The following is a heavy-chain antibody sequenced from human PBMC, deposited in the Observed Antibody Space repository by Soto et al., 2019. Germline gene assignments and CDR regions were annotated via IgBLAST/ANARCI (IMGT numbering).Heavy chain of an antibody. CDR1: GYTFTSYA. J-gene: IGHJ4*02. CDR2: INAGNGNT. Sequence: ASVKVSCKASGYTFTSYAMHWVRQAPGQRLEWMGWINAGNGNTKYSQKFQGRVTITRDTFASTAYMELSSLRSEDTAVYYCAREISIDYKVVKTEKFDYWGQGTLVTVSS. CDR3: AREISIDYKVVKTEKFDY. D-gene: IGHD4-4*01. V-gene: IGHV1-3*01.